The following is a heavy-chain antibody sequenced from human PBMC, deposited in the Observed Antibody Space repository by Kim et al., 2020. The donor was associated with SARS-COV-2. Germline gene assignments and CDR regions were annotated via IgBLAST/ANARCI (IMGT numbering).Heavy chain of an antibody. V-gene: IGHV1-69*13. CDR3: ASEGGSRNWYFDL. CDR2: IIPIFGTA. J-gene: IGHJ2*01. Sequence: SVKVSCKASGGTFSSYAISWVRQAPGQGLEWMGGIIPIFGTANYAQKFQGRVTITADESTSTAYMELSSLRSEDTAVYYCASEGGSRNWYFDLWGRGTLVTVSS. CDR1: GGTFSSYA. D-gene: IGHD6-13*01.